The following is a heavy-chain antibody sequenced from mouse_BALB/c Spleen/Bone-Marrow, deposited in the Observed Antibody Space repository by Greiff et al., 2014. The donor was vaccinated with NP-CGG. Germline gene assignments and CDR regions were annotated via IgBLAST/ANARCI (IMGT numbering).Heavy chain of an antibody. Sequence: KLVESGGGLVKPGESLKFSCAASGITVSSYTMSWVRQTPEKRLEWVASITGGGTTYYPDSVKGRFTISRDNARNILYLQVSSLRSEDTAIYYCARHYGYVDAMDYWGQGTSVTVSS. J-gene: IGHJ4*01. D-gene: IGHD1-2*01. CDR2: ITGGGTT. CDR1: GITVSSYT. V-gene: IGHV5-6-5*01. CDR3: ARHYGYVDAMDY.